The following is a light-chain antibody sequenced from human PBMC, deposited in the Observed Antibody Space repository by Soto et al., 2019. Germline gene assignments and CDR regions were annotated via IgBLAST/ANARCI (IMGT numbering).Light chain of an antibody. CDR3: SSYRSIGSLV. Sequence: QSVLTQPPSVSGAPGQRVTISCTGSSSNIGAGYDVHWYQQLPGTTPKVMIYEVSNRPSGVSNRFSGSKSGNTASLTISGLQAEDEADYYCSSYRSIGSLVFGTGTKVTVL. V-gene: IGLV1-40*01. CDR1: SSNIGAGYD. J-gene: IGLJ1*01. CDR2: EVS.